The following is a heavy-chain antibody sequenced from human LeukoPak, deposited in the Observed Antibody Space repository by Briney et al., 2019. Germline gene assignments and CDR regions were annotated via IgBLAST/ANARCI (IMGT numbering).Heavy chain of an antibody. V-gene: IGHV4-34*01. J-gene: IGHJ6*03. CDR3: ARRTGYYSSYYYYYMDV. CDR2: INHSGST. D-gene: IGHD3-22*01. CDR1: GGSFSGYY. Sequence: SETLSLTCAVYGGSFSGYYWSWIRQPPGKGLEWIGEINHSGSTNYNPSLKSRVTISVDTSKNQFSLKLSSVTAADTAVYYCARRTGYYSSYYYYYMDVWGKGTTVTISS.